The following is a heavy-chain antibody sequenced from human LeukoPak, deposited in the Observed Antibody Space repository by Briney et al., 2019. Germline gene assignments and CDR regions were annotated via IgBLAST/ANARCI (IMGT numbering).Heavy chain of an antibody. D-gene: IGHD6-13*01. Sequence: SETLSLTCTVSGGSISSGSYYWSWIRQPAGKGLEWIGRIYTSGSTNYNPSLKSRVTISVDTSKNQFSLKLSSVTAADTAVYYCARGPSSSWYYYYYYMDVWGKGTTVTVSS. V-gene: IGHV4-61*02. CDR3: ARGPSSSWYYYYYYMDV. CDR2: IYTSGST. CDR1: GGSISSGSYY. J-gene: IGHJ6*03.